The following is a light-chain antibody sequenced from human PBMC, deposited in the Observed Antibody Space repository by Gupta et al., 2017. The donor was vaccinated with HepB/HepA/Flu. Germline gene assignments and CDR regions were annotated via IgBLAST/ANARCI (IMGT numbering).Light chain of an antibody. Sequence: QPALTQPPSLSPSPGQSVTISCTGTSSDVGGYNYVSWYQQHPGKAPKLMIYEVSKRPSGVPDRFSGSKSGNTASLTVSGLQAEDEADYYCSSYAGSNNLIFGGGTKLTVL. CDR2: EVS. J-gene: IGLJ2*01. CDR1: SSDVGGYNY. CDR3: SSYAGSNNLI. V-gene: IGLV2-8*01.